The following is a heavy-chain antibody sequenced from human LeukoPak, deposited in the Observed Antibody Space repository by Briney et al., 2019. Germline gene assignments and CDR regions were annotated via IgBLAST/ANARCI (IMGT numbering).Heavy chain of an antibody. D-gene: IGHD6-19*01. J-gene: IGHJ4*02. Sequence: SETLSLTCDVYGGSFSGYYWNWIRQPPGRGLEWIGEINHSGSTNYNPSLKSRVTISGDTSKNQFSLKLSSVTAADTAVYYCARGAGGAWYGTLDYWGQGTLVTVSS. CDR3: ARGAGGAWYGTLDY. CDR1: GGSFSGYY. V-gene: IGHV4-34*01. CDR2: INHSGST.